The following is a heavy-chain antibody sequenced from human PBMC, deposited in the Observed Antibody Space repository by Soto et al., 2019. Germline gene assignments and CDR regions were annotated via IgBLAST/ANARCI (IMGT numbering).Heavy chain of an antibody. Sequence: QEELVQSGAEVKKPGSSVNVSCKASEATFSSYSITWVRQAPGQRLEWMGEIIPLLGTANYAQKFQGRVTITGDKSTSTIDMGLSSLRSDDTAVYYCTRDPVDLFGYMDVWGQGSTVTVSS. J-gene: IGHJ6*02. CDR1: EATFSSYS. CDR2: IIPLLGTA. D-gene: IGHD6-25*01. CDR3: TRDPVDLFGYMDV. V-gene: IGHV1-69*06.